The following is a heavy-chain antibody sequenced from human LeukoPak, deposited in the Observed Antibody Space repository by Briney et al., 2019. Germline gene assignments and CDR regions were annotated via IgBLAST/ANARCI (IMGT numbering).Heavy chain of an antibody. CDR2: ISSSGSTI. CDR3: AREAAMIVVVIGAFDI. D-gene: IGHD3-22*01. V-gene: IGHV3-11*01. Sequence: GGSLRLSCVASGFTFSDYYMSWIRQAPGKGLEWVSYISSSGSTIYYADSVKGRFTISRDNAKNSLYLQMNSLRAEDTAVYYCAREAAMIVVVIGAFDIWGQGTMVTVSS. J-gene: IGHJ3*02. CDR1: GFTFSDYY.